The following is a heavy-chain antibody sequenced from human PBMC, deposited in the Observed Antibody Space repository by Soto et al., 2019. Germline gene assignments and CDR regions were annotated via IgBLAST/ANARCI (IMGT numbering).Heavy chain of an antibody. V-gene: IGHV1-2*04. D-gene: IGHD5-12*01. J-gene: IGHJ4*02. CDR3: ARGVATIATHPFDY. CDR2: INPNSGGT. Sequence: ASVKVSCKASGYTFTGYYMHRVRQAPGQGLEWMGWINPNSGGTNYAQKFQGWVTMTRDTSISTAYMELSRLRSDDTAVYYCARGVATIATHPFDYWGQGTLVTVSS. CDR1: GYTFTGYY.